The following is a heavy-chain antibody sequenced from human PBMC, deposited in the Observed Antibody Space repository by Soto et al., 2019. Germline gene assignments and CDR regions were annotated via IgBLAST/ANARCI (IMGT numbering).Heavy chain of an antibody. D-gene: IGHD4-17*01. CDR1: GFTVSSYT. Sequence: LGLSCAASGFTVSSYTMHWVRQAPGEGGEGVAVISYDGSNKYYADSVKGRFTISRDNSKNTLYLQMNSLRAEDTAVYYCARAPYGDYEDYYYGMDVWGQGTTVTVSS. CDR3: ARAPYGDYEDYYYGMDV. J-gene: IGHJ6*02. V-gene: IGHV3-30-3*01. CDR2: ISYDGSNK.